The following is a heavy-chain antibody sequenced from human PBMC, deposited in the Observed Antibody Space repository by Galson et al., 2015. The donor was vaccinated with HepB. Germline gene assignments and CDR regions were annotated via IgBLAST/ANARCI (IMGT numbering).Heavy chain of an antibody. CDR1: GYTFTSYD. Sequence: SVKVSCKASGYTFTSYDINWVRQATGQGLEWMGWMNPNSGNTGYAQKFKGRVTMTRNTSISTAYMELSSLRSEDTAVYYCAREPLNYYDSSGSLSPFDPWGQGTLVTVSS. CDR3: AREPLNYYDSSGSLSPFDP. CDR2: MNPNSGNT. V-gene: IGHV1-8*01. J-gene: IGHJ5*02. D-gene: IGHD3-22*01.